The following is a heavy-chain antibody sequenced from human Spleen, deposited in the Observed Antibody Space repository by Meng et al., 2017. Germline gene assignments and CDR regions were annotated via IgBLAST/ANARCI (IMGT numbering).Heavy chain of an antibody. J-gene: IGHJ4*02. CDR2: ISGSGSST. D-gene: IGHD3-16*01. V-gene: IGHV3-23*01. CDR3: ARSPIDKYDLSALPLDY. CDR1: GFTFNSYA. Sequence: GESLKISCAASGFTFNSYAITWVRQAPGKGLEWVSGISGSGSSTYYADSVKGRFTISRDNSKNTVFLQINSLRVEDTAVYYCARSPIDKYDLSALPLDYWGQGTLVTVSS.